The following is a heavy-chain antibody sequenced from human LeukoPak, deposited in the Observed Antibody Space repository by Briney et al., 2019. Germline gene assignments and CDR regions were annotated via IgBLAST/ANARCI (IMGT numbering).Heavy chain of an antibody. CDR2: INPKSGGT. Sequence: GASVKVSCKASGYTFTDYIMHWVRQAPGQGLEWMGWINPKSGGTNYARKVQGRVTMTRDTSISTAYMDLSRLTSDDTAVYYCARDFRGDITAAGGGDSWGQGALVTVSS. CDR3: ARDFRGDITAAGGGDS. J-gene: IGHJ4*02. D-gene: IGHD6-13*01. V-gene: IGHV1-2*02. CDR1: GYTFTDYI.